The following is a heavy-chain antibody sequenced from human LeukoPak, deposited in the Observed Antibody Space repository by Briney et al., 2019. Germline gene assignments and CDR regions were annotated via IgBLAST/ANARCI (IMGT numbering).Heavy chain of an antibody. Sequence: ASVKVSCKASGYTFTSCGISWVRQAPGQGLEWMGWISAYNGNTNYAQKLQGRVTMTTDTSTSTAYMELRSLRSDDTAVYYCARVVLMVYAVDYWGQGTLVTVSS. V-gene: IGHV1-18*01. CDR3: ARVVLMVYAVDY. J-gene: IGHJ4*02. D-gene: IGHD2-8*01. CDR2: ISAYNGNT. CDR1: GYTFTSCG.